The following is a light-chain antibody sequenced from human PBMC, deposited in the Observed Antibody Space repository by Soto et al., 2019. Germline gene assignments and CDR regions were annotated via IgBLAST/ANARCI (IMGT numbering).Light chain of an antibody. CDR1: QGIRNF. Sequence: DIQMTQSPTSLSASVGDRVTITCRASQGIRNFVAWYQQKPGKAPKLLIYAASTLQSGVPSRFSVRGSGTDFTLTINSLQPEDVATYSCQKYSSVPVFGPGTKVEIK. CDR2: AAS. CDR3: QKYSSVPV. V-gene: IGKV1-27*01. J-gene: IGKJ3*01.